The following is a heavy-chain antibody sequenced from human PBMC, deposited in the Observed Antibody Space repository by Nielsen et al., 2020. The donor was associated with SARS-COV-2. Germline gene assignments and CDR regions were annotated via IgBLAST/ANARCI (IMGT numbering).Heavy chain of an antibody. CDR1: GFTFSSYE. CDR3: AKSGSSSGGYYGMDV. J-gene: IGHJ6*02. Sequence: GGSLRLSCAASGFTFSSYEMSWVRQAPGKGLEWVSAISGSGGSAYYADSVKGRITISRDNSKNTLYLQMNSLRAEDTAVYYCAKSGSSSGGYYGMDVWGQGTTVTVSS. CDR2: ISGSGGSA. V-gene: IGHV3-23*01. D-gene: IGHD6-13*01.